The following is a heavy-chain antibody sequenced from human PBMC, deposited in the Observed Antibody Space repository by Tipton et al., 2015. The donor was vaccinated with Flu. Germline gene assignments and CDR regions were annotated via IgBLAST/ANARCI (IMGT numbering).Heavy chain of an antibody. J-gene: IGHJ3*02. CDR3: ARDGERWLQWGGHAFDI. V-gene: IGHV4-4*07. CDR1: GGSISSYY. Sequence: TLSLTCTVSGGSISSYYWSWIRQPAGKGLEWIGRIYTSGSTNYNPSLKSRVTMSVDTSKNQFSLKLRSVTAADTAVYYCARDGERWLQWGGHAFDIWGQGTMVTVSS. D-gene: IGHD5-24*01. CDR2: IYTSGST.